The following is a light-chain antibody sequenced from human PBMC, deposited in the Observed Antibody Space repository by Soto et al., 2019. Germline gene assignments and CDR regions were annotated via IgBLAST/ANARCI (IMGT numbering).Light chain of an antibody. J-gene: IGLJ1*01. CDR3: AAWDDSLSAYV. V-gene: IGLV1-47*02. CDR1: SSNIGSNY. CDR2: SNN. Sequence: QSVLTQPPSASGTPGQRVTISCSGSSSNIGSNYVYWYQQLLGTAPKLLIYSNNQRPSGVPDRFSGSKSGTSASLAISGLRSEDEADYYCAAWDDSLSAYVFGTGTKLTVL.